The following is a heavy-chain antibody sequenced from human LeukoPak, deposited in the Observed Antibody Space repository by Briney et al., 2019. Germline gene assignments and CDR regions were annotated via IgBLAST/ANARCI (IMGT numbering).Heavy chain of an antibody. CDR3: ARADRLDGGPYLIGP. CDR2: INPNSGGT. D-gene: IGHD2-21*01. Sequence: ASVKVSCKTSGYSFTDYYMHWVRQAPGQGLEWMGWINPNSGGTSSAQKFQGRVSMTRDTSITTVYMEVSWLTSDDTAIYYCARADRLDGGPYLIGPWGQGTLVTVSS. V-gene: IGHV1-2*02. CDR1: GYSFTDYY. J-gene: IGHJ5*02.